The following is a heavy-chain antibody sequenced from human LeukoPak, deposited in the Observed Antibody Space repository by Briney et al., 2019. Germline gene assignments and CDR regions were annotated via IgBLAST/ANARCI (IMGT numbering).Heavy chain of an antibody. V-gene: IGHV4-30-4*08. CDR3: ARGGYCSSTSCLGSFGY. CDR1: GGSISSGDYY. Sequence: PSETLSLTCTVSGGSISSGDYYWSWIRQPPGKGLEWIGYIYYSGSTYYNPSLKSRVTISVDTSKNQFSLKLSSVTAADTAVYYCARGGYCSSTSCLGSFGYWGQGTLVTVSS. J-gene: IGHJ4*02. CDR2: IYYSGST. D-gene: IGHD2-2*01.